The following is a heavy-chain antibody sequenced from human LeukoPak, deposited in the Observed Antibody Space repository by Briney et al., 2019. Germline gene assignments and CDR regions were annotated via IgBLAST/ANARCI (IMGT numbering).Heavy chain of an antibody. Sequence: PGGSLRLSCAASGFTFSSYDMHWVRQATGKGLEWVSAIATNGDAYYSGSVKGRFTIFRENAESSLYLQMNSQRAEDTAVYYCAREPPVVAGTNYFYGMDVWGQGTTVTVSS. CDR1: GFTFSSYD. CDR3: AREPPVVAGTNYFYGMDV. J-gene: IGHJ6*02. V-gene: IGHV3-13*01. D-gene: IGHD6-19*01. CDR2: IATNGDA.